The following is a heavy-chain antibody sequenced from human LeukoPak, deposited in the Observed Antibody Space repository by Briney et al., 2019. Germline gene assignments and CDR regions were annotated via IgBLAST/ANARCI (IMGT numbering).Heavy chain of an antibody. V-gene: IGHV1-2*02. CDR1: GYTFTGYY. CDR2: INPNSGGT. D-gene: IGHD4-17*01. J-gene: IGHJ3*02. Sequence: ASVKVSCKASGYTFTGYYMHWVRQAPGQGLEWMGWINPNSGGTNYAQKFQGRVTMTRDTSISTAYMELSRLRSDDTAVYYCARVQYGDYFLDAFDIWSQGTMVTVSS. CDR3: ARVQYGDYFLDAFDI.